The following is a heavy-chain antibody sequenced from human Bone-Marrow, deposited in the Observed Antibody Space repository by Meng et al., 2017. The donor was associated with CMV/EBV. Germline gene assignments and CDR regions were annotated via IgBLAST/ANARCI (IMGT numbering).Heavy chain of an antibody. V-gene: IGHV4-39*07. Sequence: SETLSLTCTVSGGSISSSSYYWGWIRQPPGKGLEWIGSIYYSGSTYYNPCLKSRVTISVDTSKNQFSLKLSSVTAADTAVYYCARDVRDRFDPWGQGTLVTVSS. CDR2: IYYSGST. J-gene: IGHJ5*02. CDR3: ARDVRDRFDP. CDR1: GGSISSSSYY.